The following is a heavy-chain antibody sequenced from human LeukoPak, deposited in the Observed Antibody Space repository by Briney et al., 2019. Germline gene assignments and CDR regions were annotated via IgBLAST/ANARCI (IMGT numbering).Heavy chain of an antibody. J-gene: IGHJ4*02. CDR3: ARDGLGFIAAAGISPNKRFDY. Sequence: GGSLRLSCAASGFTFSSYWMSWVRQAPVKGLEWVANIKQDGSEKYYVDSVKGRFTISRDNAKNSLYLQMNSLRAEDTAVYYCARDGLGFIAAAGISPNKRFDYWGQGTLVTVSS. V-gene: IGHV3-7*01. CDR2: IKQDGSEK. D-gene: IGHD6-13*01. CDR1: GFTFSSYW.